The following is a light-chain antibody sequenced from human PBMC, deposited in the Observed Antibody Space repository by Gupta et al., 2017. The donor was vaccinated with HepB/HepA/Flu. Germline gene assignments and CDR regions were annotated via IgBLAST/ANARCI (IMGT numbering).Light chain of an antibody. J-gene: IGLJ3*02. Sequence: QSALPQPASVSGSPRQSITISCTGTSSDVGGYNYVSWYQQHPGKAPKLMIYDVNNRPSGVSNRFSGSKSGNTASLTISGLQAEDEADYYCSSYTSTSTWVFGGGTKLTVL. CDR3: SSYTSTSTWV. V-gene: IGLV2-14*03. CDR2: DVN. CDR1: SSDVGGYNY.